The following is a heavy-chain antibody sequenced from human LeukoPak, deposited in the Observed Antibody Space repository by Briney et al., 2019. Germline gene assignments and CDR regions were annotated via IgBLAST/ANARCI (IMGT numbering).Heavy chain of an antibody. CDR1: GFTFSSYA. CDR2: ISNGGGRT. Sequence: GGSLRLSCAASGFTFSSYAMGWVRQAAGKGLEWVSIISNGGGRTYYAQSGEGRFTISRDNSKNTLYLQMSSLRAEDSAVYYCAKAGYCTISDCSRAAFDIWGLGTVVTVSS. V-gene: IGHV3-23*01. J-gene: IGHJ3*02. CDR3: AKAGYCTISDCSRAAFDI. D-gene: IGHD2-8*01.